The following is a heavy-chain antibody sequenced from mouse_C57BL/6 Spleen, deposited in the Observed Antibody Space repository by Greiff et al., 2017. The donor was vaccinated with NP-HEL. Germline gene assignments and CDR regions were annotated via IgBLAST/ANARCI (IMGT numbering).Heavy chain of an antibody. Sequence: EVKLVESGGGLVQPGGSMKLSCAASGFTFSDAWMDWVRQSPEKGLEWVAEIRNKANNHATYYAESVKGRLPISRDDSKSSGYLQMNSLRAEDTGIYYCTSGSYYYCSWYFDVWGTGTTVTVSS. V-gene: IGHV6-6*01. CDR1: GFTFSDAW. CDR2: IRNKANNHAT. CDR3: TSGSYYYCSWYFDV. J-gene: IGHJ1*03. D-gene: IGHD1-1*01.